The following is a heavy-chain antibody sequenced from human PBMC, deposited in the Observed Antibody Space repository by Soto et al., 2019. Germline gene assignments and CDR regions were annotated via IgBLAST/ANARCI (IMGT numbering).Heavy chain of an antibody. J-gene: IGHJ4*02. CDR3: EPVTIDSSGWPLFDY. D-gene: IGHD6-19*01. V-gene: IGHV3-48*01. CDR1: GFTFSSYS. CDR2: ISSSSSTI. Sequence: GESLKISCAASGFTFSSYSMNWVRQAPGKGLEWVSYISSSSSTIYYADSVKGRFTISRDNAKNSLYLQMNSPRAEDTAVYYCEPVTIDSSGWPLFDYWGQGTLVTVSS.